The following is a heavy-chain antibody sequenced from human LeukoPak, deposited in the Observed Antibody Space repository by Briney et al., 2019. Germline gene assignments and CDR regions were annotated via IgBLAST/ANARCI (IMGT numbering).Heavy chain of an antibody. D-gene: IGHD5-18*01. J-gene: IGHJ4*02. V-gene: IGHV3-23*01. CDR3: AKGQGYNYGDSIDY. Sequence: GGSLRLSCAASGFTFNNYAMTWVRQAPGKGLEWVSVINGGGSSYYADSVKGRFTVSRDNSKNTLYLQMYSLRDEDTAVYYCAKGQGYNYGDSIDYWGQGTLVTVSS. CDR2: INGGGSS. CDR1: GFTFNNYA.